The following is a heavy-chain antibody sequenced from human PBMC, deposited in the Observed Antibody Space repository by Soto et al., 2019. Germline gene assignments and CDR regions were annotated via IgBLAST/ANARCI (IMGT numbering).Heavy chain of an antibody. Sequence: ASVKVSCKASGYTFTSYYKHWERQAPGQGLEWMGVINPSGGSTSYAQNFQGRVTMTRDTSTSTVYMELSSLRSEDTAVYYCARDDPQTEYYYASGSASDVWGQGNIVTVSS. V-gene: IGHV1-46*01. CDR2: INPSGGST. D-gene: IGHD3-10*01. CDR1: GYTFTSYY. J-gene: IGHJ6*02. CDR3: ARDDPQTEYYYASGSASDV.